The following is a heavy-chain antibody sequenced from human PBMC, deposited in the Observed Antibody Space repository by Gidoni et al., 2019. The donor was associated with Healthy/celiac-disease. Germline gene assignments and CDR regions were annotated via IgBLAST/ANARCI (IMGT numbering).Heavy chain of an antibody. D-gene: IGHD4-17*01. CDR1: GFTFSSYC. CDR2: ISYGGSNK. J-gene: IGHJ4*02. Sequence: QVQLVESGGGVVQPGRSLRLSCAASGFTFSSYCMHWVRQAPVKGLEWVAVISYGGSNKYYADSVKGRFTISRDNSKNTLYLQMNSLRAEDTAVYYCAKVGATVTTYLDYWGQGTLVTVSS. CDR3: AKVGATVTTYLDY. V-gene: IGHV3-30*18.